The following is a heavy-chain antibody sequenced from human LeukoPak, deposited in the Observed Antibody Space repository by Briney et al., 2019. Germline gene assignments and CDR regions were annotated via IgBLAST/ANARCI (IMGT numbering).Heavy chain of an antibody. CDR2: VYHNGNT. CDR1: GYSISNGYY. CDR3: ARGTAVTGNDAFDI. V-gene: IGHV4-38-2*02. Sequence: SETLSLTCSVSGYSISNGYYWAWIRQSPEKGLEWIGNVYHNGNTFYKPSLKSRVTMSIDTSKYQLSVMVSSVTAADTAVYYCARGTAVTGNDAFDIWGQGTIVTVSS. D-gene: IGHD6-19*01. J-gene: IGHJ3*02.